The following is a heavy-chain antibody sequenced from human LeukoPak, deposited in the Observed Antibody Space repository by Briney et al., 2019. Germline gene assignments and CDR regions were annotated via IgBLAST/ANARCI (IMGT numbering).Heavy chain of an antibody. J-gene: IGHJ6*02. CDR2: INPKSWGT. CDR1: GYTFTGHY. Sequence: GASVNVSCKASGYTFTGHYIHWVRQAPGQGLEWMGWINPKSWGTKYPQKFQGGVTLTRDTSTNTAFMELSRLTSDDTAVHYCARDHYFGSGTFSARYFYGLDVWGQGTTAAVSS. D-gene: IGHD3-10*01. CDR3: ARDHYFGSGTFSARYFYGLDV. V-gene: IGHV1-2*02.